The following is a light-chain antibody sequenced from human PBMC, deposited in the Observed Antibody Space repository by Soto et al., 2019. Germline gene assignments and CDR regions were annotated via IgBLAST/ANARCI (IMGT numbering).Light chain of an antibody. J-gene: IGKJ1*01. CDR3: QQYCSSPSWT. CDR2: GAS. CDR1: QSVSSSY. V-gene: IGKV3-20*01. Sequence: EIMMTKSPATLSVTKGERATLSCRASQSVSSSYLAWYQQKPGQAPRLLIYGASSRATVIPDRFSGSGSGTDFTLTISILEPEDFAVYYCQQYCSSPSWTFGQGTKVAIK.